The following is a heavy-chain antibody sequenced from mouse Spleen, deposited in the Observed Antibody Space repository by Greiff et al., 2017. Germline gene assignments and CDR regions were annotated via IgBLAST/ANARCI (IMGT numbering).Heavy chain of an antibody. CDR1: GYTFTDYY. Sequence: VQLQQSGPELVKPGASVKISCKASGYTFTDYYMNWVKQSHGKSLEWIGDINPNNGGTSYNQKFKGKATLTVDKSSSTAYMELRSLTSEDSAVYYCAFRYYCGSSSFAYWGQGTLVTGSA. J-gene: IGHJ3*01. CDR2: INPNNGGT. D-gene: IGHD1-1*01. V-gene: IGHV1-26*01. CDR3: AFRYYCGSSSFAY.